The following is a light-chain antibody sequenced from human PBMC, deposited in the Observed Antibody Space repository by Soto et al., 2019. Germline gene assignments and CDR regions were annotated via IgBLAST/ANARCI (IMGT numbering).Light chain of an antibody. CDR3: SSYTSSSTPV. V-gene: IGLV2-14*01. CDR2: EVS. Sequence: QSALTQPASVSGAPGQSSTISCTGTSSDVCGYNYVSWYQQHPGKAPKLMIYEVSNRPSGVSNRFSGSKSGNTASLTISGLQAEDEADYYCSSYTSSSTPVFGTGTKVTVL. J-gene: IGLJ1*01. CDR1: SSDVCGYNY.